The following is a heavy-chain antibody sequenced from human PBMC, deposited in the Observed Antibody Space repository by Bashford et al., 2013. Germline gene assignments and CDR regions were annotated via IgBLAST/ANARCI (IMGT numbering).Heavy chain of an antibody. Sequence: WVRQMPGKGLEWMAIMNPDGSRTRYGPSFQGQVTISADKSISTAFLQWSSLAASDTAMYYCVRHADDDNSGFYXYFDYWGQGTLVTVSS. D-gene: IGHD3-22*01. CDR3: VRHADDDNSGFYXYFDY. J-gene: IGHJ4*02. CDR2: MNPDGSRT. V-gene: IGHV5-51*01.